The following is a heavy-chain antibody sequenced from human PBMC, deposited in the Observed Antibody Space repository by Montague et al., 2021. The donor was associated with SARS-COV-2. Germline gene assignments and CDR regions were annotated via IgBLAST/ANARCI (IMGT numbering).Heavy chain of an antibody. D-gene: IGHD3-16*01. CDR3: ARDGGTVITFLGVGDLRGGLNWFDP. CDR1: GGSISSSSYY. CDR2: IFYSGST. J-gene: IGHJ5*02. V-gene: IGHV4-39*07. Sequence: SETLSLTCTVSGGSISSSSYYWGWIRQPPGKGLEWIGNIFYSGSTFYNPSLKSRVTISVDTSKNQFSLKLSSVTAADTAVYYCARDGGTVITFLGVGDLRGGLNWFDPWGQGTLATVSS.